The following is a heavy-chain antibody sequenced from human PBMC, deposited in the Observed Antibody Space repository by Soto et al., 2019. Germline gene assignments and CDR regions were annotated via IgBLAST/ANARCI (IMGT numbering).Heavy chain of an antibody. J-gene: IGHJ6*02. CDR1: GGSFTYS. CDR2: IIPIFGTT. Sequence: SVKVSCKASGGSFTYSLSWVRQAPGQGLEWMGGIIPIFGTTNYAQKFQGRVTITADESTKTAYMELSTLRSEDTAVYYCARLHSHGTYGMDVWGQGTTVTVSS. V-gene: IGHV1-69*13. D-gene: IGHD5-18*01. CDR3: ARLHSHGTYGMDV.